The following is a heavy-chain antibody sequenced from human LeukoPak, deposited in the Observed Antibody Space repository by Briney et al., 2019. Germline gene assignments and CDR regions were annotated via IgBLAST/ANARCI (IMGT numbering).Heavy chain of an antibody. D-gene: IGHD3-22*01. Sequence: PGGSLRLSCAASGFSFSSYAMSWVRQAPGKGLECVSAISGSGGSTYYADSVKGRFTISRDNSKNTLYLQMNSLRAEDTAVYYCARDRYYYDSSGNYRYWYFDLWGRGTLVTVSS. V-gene: IGHV3-23*01. CDR2: ISGSGGST. CDR1: GFSFSSYA. J-gene: IGHJ2*01. CDR3: ARDRYYYDSSGNYRYWYFDL.